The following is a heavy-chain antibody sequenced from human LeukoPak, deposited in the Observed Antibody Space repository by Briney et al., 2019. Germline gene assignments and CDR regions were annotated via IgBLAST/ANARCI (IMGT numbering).Heavy chain of an antibody. V-gene: IGHV4-59*01. J-gene: IGHJ5*02. Sequence: SATLSLTCTVSDGSISCYSWSWLRQPPGKGLELIGYNHYNGSPNYNPSLKSRVTISVDTSKNQFSLKLSSVTAADTAVYYCARGGVTIFGVATPTNWFDPWGQGTLVTVSS. CDR1: DGSISCYS. CDR3: ARGGVTIFGVATPTNWFDP. CDR2: NHYNGSP. D-gene: IGHD3-3*01.